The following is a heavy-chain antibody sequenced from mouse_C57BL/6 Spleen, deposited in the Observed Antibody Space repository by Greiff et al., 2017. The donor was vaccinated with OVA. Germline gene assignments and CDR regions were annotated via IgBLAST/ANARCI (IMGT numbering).Heavy chain of an antibody. V-gene: IGHV1-52*01. J-gene: IGHJ2*01. CDR3: APGELGRVDY. Sequence: QVQLKQPGAELVRPGSSVKLSCKASGYTFTSYWMHWVKQRPIQGLEWIGNIDPSDSETHYNQKFKDKATLTVDKSSSTAYMQLSSLTSEDSAVYYCAPGELGRVDYWGQGTTLTVSS. CDR1: GYTFTSYW. CDR2: IDPSDSET. D-gene: IGHD4-1*01.